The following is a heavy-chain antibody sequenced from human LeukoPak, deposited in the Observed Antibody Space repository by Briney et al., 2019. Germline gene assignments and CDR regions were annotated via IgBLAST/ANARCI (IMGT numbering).Heavy chain of an antibody. D-gene: IGHD3-10*01. CDR1: GYSFTSYW. Sequence: GESLKISCKGSGYSFTSYWIGWVRQMPGKGLKWMGIIYPGDSDARYSPSFQGQVTISADKSISTAYLQWSSLKASDTAMYYCARSARFGELAYWFDPWGQGTLATVSS. V-gene: IGHV5-51*01. CDR3: ARSARFGELAYWFDP. CDR2: IYPGDSDA. J-gene: IGHJ5*02.